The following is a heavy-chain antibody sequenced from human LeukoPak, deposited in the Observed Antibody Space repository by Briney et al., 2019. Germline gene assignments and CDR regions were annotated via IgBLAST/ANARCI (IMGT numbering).Heavy chain of an antibody. V-gene: IGHV3-48*04. CDR3: ARDSYGIAAAGTLGY. Sequence: GGSLRLSCAASGFTFSSYSMNWVRQAPGKGLEWVSYISSSSSTIYYADSVKGRFTISRDNAKNSLYLQMNSLRAEDTAVYYCARDSYGIAAAGTLGYWGQGTLVTVSS. CDR1: GFTFSSYS. J-gene: IGHJ4*02. CDR2: ISSSSSTI. D-gene: IGHD6-13*01.